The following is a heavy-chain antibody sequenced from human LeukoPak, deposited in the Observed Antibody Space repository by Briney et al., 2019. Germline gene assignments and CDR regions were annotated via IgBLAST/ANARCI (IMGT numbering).Heavy chain of an antibody. V-gene: IGHV4-61*02. CDR2: IYTSGST. CDR1: GGSISSGSYY. Sequence: SQTLSLTCTVSGGSISSGSYYWSWIRQPAGKGLEWIGRIYTSGSTNYNPSLKSRVTISVDTSKNQFSLKLSSVTAADTAVYYCARRGFLEWEYYFDYWGQGTLVTVSS. D-gene: IGHD3-3*01. CDR3: ARRGFLEWEYYFDY. J-gene: IGHJ4*02.